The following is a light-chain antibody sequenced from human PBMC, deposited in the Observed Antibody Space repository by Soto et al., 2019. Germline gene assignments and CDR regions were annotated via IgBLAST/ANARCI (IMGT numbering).Light chain of an antibody. Sequence: SVCTQSPGPLSLSPGERATLSFRASQSVSNNYLAWYQQKPGQAPRLLIYGASNRATGIPDRFSGSGSGTDFTLTISRLEPEDFAVYYCQQYGSSGTFGQGTKVDIK. CDR2: GAS. V-gene: IGKV3-20*01. CDR3: QQYGSSGT. J-gene: IGKJ1*01. CDR1: QSVSNNY.